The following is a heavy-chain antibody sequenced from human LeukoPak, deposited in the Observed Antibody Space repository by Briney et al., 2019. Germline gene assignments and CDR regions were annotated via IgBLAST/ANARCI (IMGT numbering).Heavy chain of an antibody. J-gene: IGHJ3*02. D-gene: IGHD1-7*01. CDR2: IYYSGST. CDR3: ARVIRLMDWNFRAGEVAFDI. Sequence: SETLSLTCTVSGGSISSHYWSWIRQPPGKGLEWIGYIYYSGSTNYNPSLKSRVTISVDTSKNQFSLKLSSVTAADTAVYYCARVIRLMDWNFRAGEVAFDIWGQGTMVTVSS. CDR1: GGSISSHY. V-gene: IGHV4-59*11.